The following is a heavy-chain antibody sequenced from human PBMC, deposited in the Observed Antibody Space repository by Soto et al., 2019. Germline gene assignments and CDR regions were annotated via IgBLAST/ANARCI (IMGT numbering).Heavy chain of an antibody. CDR3: ARDNPDPTRYSGTYYVWFDP. CDR2: ISPYNGNT. J-gene: IGHJ5*02. CDR1: GYTFTSYG. V-gene: IGHV1-18*01. Sequence: QVQLVQSGAEVKKPGASVKVSCKASGYTFTSYGVSWVRQAPGQGLEWMGWISPYNGNTEYAQKLQGRVTMTTDTSTRTAYMELRSLRSDDTAVYYCARDNPDPTRYSGTYYVWFDPWGQGTLVTVSS. D-gene: IGHD1-26*01.